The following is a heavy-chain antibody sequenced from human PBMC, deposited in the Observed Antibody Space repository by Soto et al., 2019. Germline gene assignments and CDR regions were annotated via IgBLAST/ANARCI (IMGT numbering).Heavy chain of an antibody. CDR3: AREDSSGSFIDY. CDR1: GFTFSGHI. V-gene: IGHV3-30-3*01. D-gene: IGHD3-22*01. Sequence: HPGGSLRLSCAASGFTFSGHIMHWVRQAPGKGLEWVTVLSYDGSNKYYADSVKGRFTISRDNSKNMLYLQMNSLRAEDTAVYFCAREDSSGSFIDYWGQGTLVTVSS. J-gene: IGHJ4*02. CDR2: LSYDGSNK.